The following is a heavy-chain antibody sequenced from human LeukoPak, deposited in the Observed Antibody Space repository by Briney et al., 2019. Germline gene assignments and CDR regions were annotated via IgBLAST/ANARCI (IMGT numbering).Heavy chain of an antibody. CDR1: GGTFSSYA. D-gene: IGHD2-2*01. Sequence: SVKVSCKASGGTFSSYAISWVRQAPGQGLEWMGRIIPILGITNDAQKFQGRVTITADKSTSTAFMELSSLRSEDTAVYYCARGSCSTTNCPSFDYWGQGTLVTVSS. CDR3: ARGSCSTTNCPSFDY. CDR2: IIPILGIT. V-gene: IGHV1-69*04. J-gene: IGHJ4*02.